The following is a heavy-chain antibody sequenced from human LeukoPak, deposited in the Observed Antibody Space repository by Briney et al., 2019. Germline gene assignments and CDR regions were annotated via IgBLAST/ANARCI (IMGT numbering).Heavy chain of an antibody. CDR3: AKGSSTSWDTMDV. Sequence: PGRSLRFSCAASGFTFSSYGMHWVRQAPGKGLEWVAVISYDGSNKYYADSVKGRFTISRDNSKNTLYLQMNSLRAEDTAVYYCAKGSSTSWDTMDVWGKGTTVTVSS. CDR1: GFTFSSYG. J-gene: IGHJ6*04. V-gene: IGHV3-30*18. D-gene: IGHD2-2*01. CDR2: ISYDGSNK.